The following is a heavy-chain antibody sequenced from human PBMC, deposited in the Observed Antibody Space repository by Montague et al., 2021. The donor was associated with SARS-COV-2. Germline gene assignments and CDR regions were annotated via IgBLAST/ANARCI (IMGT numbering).Heavy chain of an antibody. Sequence: SETLSLTCTVPGGSISSSSYYWGWHRQPPGQGLEWIGSHYYSGSTYSNPSLKSRVTTSVDTPQNQFSLKPGSVTAADTYVYYCAGDESLAAAVSTPLTYYYASSESHWGQGTLVTVSS. V-gene: IGHV4-39*01. D-gene: IGHD3-22*01. J-gene: IGHJ4*02. CDR2: HYYSGST. CDR3: AGDESLAAAVSTPLTYYYASSESH. CDR1: GGSISSSSYY.